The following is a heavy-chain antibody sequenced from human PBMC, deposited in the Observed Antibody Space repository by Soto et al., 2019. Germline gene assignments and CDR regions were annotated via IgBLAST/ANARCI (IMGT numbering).Heavy chain of an antibody. V-gene: IGHV3-48*01. CDR2: ISSSSTI. CDR3: ARGLGTTGTTSAFDI. J-gene: IGHJ3*02. Sequence: PGGSLRLSCAASGFTFSSYSMNWVRQAPGKGLEWVSYISSSSTIYYADSVKGRFTISRDNAKNSLYLQMNSLRAEDTAAYYCARGLGTTGTTSAFDIWGQGTMVTVSS. CDR1: GFTFSSYS. D-gene: IGHD1-1*01.